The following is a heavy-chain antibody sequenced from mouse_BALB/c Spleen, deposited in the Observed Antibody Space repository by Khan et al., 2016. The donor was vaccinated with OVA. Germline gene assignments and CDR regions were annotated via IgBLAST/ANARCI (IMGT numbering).Heavy chain of an antibody. CDR1: GYTFTSYS. V-gene: IGHV1-4*01. CDR2: INPSNAYT. J-gene: IGHJ4*01. CDR3: ARDFHYYGSRGALDY. D-gene: IGHD1-1*01. Sequence: QVQLQQSGAELARPGASVKMSCKASGYTFTSYSMHWIKQRPGQGLEWIGNINPSNAYTNYNQKFKDKATLTADTSSSTAYMQLSSLTSEDSAVYYCARDFHYYGSRGALDYWGQGTSVTVSS.